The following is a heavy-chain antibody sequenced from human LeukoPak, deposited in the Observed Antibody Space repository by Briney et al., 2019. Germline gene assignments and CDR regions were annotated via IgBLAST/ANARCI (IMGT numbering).Heavy chain of an antibody. V-gene: IGHV1-2*02. CDR2: INPNTGGI. CDR3: ARDPYSNYFDY. Sequence: ASVKVSCKSSGYTFTGYYMHWVRQAPGQGLEWMGWINPNTGGINYAQKFQGRVTMTRDTSISAAYMELSRLRSDDTAVYYCARDPYSNYFDYWGQGALVTVSS. D-gene: IGHD5-18*01. J-gene: IGHJ4*02. CDR1: GYTFTGYY.